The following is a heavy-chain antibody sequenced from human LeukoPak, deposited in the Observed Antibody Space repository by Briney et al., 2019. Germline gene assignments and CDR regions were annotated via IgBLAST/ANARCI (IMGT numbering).Heavy chain of an antibody. Sequence: GASVKVSCKASGYTFTSYDINWVRQATGQGLEWMGWINPNSGGTNYAQKFQGRVTMTRDTSISTAYMELSRLRSDDTAVYYCARSASYGFYYYYYYMDVWGKGTTVTVSS. J-gene: IGHJ6*03. V-gene: IGHV1-2*02. CDR1: GYTFTSYD. CDR2: INPNSGGT. CDR3: ARSASYGFYYYYYYMDV. D-gene: IGHD1-26*01.